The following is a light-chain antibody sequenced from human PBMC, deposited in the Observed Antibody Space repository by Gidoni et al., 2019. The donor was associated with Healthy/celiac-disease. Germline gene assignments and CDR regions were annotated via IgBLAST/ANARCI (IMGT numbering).Light chain of an antibody. J-gene: IGKJ1*01. Sequence: AIRMTQSPSSFSASTGDRVTITCRASQGISSYLAWYQQKPEKAPKLLIYAASTLQSVVPSRFSGSGSGTDFTLTISCLQSEDFATYYCQQYYSYPLTFGQGTKVEIK. V-gene: IGKV1-8*01. CDR3: QQYYSYPLT. CDR2: AAS. CDR1: QGISSY.